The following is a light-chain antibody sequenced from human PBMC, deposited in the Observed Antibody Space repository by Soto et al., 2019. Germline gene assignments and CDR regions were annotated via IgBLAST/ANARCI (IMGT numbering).Light chain of an antibody. CDR1: SSGVGSYNL. J-gene: IGLJ2*01. V-gene: IGLV2-23*01. CDR2: EDN. Sequence: QSALTQPASVSGSPGQSITISCTGTSSGVGSYNLVSWYQQHPGKAPKLMIYEDNKRPSGLSNRFSGSKSGNTASLTISGLQAEDEAHYDCYSYAGRSTCAVVFGGGTKLTVL. CDR3: YSYAGRSTCAVV.